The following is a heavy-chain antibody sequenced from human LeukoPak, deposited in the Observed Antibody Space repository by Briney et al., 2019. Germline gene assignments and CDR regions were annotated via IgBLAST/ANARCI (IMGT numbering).Heavy chain of an antibody. CDR2: INPNSGGT. J-gene: IGHJ2*01. Sequence: ASVKVSCKTSGYTFTGYYMHWVRQAPGQGLEWMGWINPNSGGTNYAQRFQGRVTMTRDTSISTAYMELTRLRSDDTAGYYCARYSSGWYFDFWGRGTLVTVSS. V-gene: IGHV1-2*02. CDR1: GYTFTGYY. CDR3: ARYSSGWYFDF. D-gene: IGHD6-19*01.